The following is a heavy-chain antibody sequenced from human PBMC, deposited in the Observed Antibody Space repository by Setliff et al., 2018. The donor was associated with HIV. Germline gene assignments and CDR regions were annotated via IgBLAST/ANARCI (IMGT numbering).Heavy chain of an antibody. CDR2: VYTSGSA. CDR1: GGSISSGGHY. CDR3: ARVSYTGSSYIDY. Sequence: PSETLSLTCTVSGGSISSGGHYWNWIRQPAGRGLEWIGHVYTSGSASYNPPLKSRVTISIDTSKNQFSLQLSSVTAADTAVYYCARVSYTGSSYIDYW. V-gene: IGHV4-61*09. J-gene: IGHJ4*01. D-gene: IGHD6-6*01.